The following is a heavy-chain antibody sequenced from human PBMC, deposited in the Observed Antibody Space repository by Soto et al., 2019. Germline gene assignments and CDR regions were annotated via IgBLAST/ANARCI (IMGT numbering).Heavy chain of an antibody. CDR2: MSGSGGTT. CDR1: GFTFSRHA. CDR3: AKDLGVEGATVRAFDM. V-gene: IGHV3-23*01. J-gene: IGHJ3*02. D-gene: IGHD1-26*01. Sequence: EVQLLESGGDLVQPGGSLRLSCAASGFTFSRHAMNWVRQAPGKGLEWISVMSGSGGTTFYADSVKGRFTISRDNYKNTLYLQMNSLRAEDTAVYYCAKDLGVEGATVRAFDMWGQGTMVTVSS.